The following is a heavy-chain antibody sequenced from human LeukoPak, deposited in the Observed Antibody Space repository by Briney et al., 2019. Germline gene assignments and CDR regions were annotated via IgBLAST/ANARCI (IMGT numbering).Heavy chain of an antibody. J-gene: IGHJ5*02. D-gene: IGHD6-19*01. Sequence: PGGSLRLSCAASGFTFSTYAMSWVRQAPGKGLEWVSAISGSGSSTYYADSVKGRFTISRDNSKNTLYLQMNSLRAEDTAVYYCAKDREAVAGKGPNWFDPWGQGTLVTVSS. V-gene: IGHV3-23*01. CDR3: AKDREAVAGKGPNWFDP. CDR1: GFTFSTYA. CDR2: ISGSGSST.